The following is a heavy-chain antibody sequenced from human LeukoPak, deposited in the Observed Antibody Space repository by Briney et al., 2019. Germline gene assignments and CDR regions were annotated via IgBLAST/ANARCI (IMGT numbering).Heavy chain of an antibody. Sequence: SETLSLTCTVSDDSMTGYYWTWIRQPPGKGLEFIGYIQDTGITYYSPSLKSRVTISVDTSKNQFSLRLTSVTATDTAVYFCARHYCSGGSCKPDYWGQGTLVTVSS. CDR3: ARHYCSGGSCKPDY. D-gene: IGHD2-15*01. CDR2: IQDTGIT. CDR1: DDSMTGYY. J-gene: IGHJ4*02. V-gene: IGHV4-59*08.